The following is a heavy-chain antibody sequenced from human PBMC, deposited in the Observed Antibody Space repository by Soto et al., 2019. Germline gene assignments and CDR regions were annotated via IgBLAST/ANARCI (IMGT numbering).Heavy chain of an antibody. CDR2: ISYDGNNK. J-gene: IGHJ4*02. V-gene: IGHV3-30*03. Sequence: GGSLRLSCAASEFTFSNYAMQWVRQAPGKGLQWLAVISYDGNNKYYADSVEGRFAISRDNSKNTVYLQMNSLRLEDTAVYYCARGPSYSVSYFDHWGQGTLVTVSS. CDR1: EFTFSNYA. D-gene: IGHD4-4*01. CDR3: ARGPSYSVSYFDH.